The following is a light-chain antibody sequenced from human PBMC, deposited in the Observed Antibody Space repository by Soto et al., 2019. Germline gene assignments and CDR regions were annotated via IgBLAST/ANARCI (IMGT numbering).Light chain of an antibody. J-gene: IGKJ1*01. Sequence: IQLTQSPSSLSASVGDRVTITCRASQGVSSYLAWYQQEPGKAPKLLIYAASTLQSGVPSRFSGSGSGTEFTLTISSLQPEDFATYYCQQVNSYPRTFGQGTKVEIK. V-gene: IGKV1-9*01. CDR3: QQVNSYPRT. CDR2: AAS. CDR1: QGVSSY.